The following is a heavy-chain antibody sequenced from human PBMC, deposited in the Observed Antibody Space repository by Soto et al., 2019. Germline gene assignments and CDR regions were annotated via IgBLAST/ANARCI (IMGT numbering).Heavy chain of an antibody. CDR3: ARAIAAAGTNDY. CDR1: GYTFTGYY. V-gene: IGHV1-2*04. Sequence: GASVKVSCKASGYTFTGYYMHWVRQAPGQGLEWMGWINPNSGGTDYAQKFQGWVTMTRDTSISTAYMELSRLRSDDTAVYYCARAIAAAGTNDYWGQGTLVTVSS. J-gene: IGHJ4*02. CDR2: INPNSGGT. D-gene: IGHD6-13*01.